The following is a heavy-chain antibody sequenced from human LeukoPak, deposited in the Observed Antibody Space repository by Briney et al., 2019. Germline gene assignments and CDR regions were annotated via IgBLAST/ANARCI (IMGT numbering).Heavy chain of an antibody. D-gene: IGHD2-15*01. CDR3: ARVLKYGSRDFYRHFDY. CDR1: GFIFGTYW. J-gene: IGHJ4*02. V-gene: IGHV3-7*01. CDR2: IKHDGSET. Sequence: GGSLRLSCAASGFIFGTYWMNWVRQAPVKGLEWVANIKHDGSETHYVDSVKGRFIISRDNPTNSLYLQMYSLRDEDTAVYYCARVLKYGSRDFYRHFDYWGQGTLVTVSS.